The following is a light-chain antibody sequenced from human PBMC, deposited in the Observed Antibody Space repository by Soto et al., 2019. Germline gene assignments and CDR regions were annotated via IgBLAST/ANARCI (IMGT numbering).Light chain of an antibody. CDR1: QTIRTS. CDR2: DAS. Sequence: IVRTQSPDTLSLSPGERATISCRASQTIRTSLAWHQQRPGQAPRLLIFDASRKTFGVPDRFTGSGSGTDFTLTINRLEPEDFGVYFCQQYGSSVTFGGGTKVDIK. CDR3: QQYGSSVT. V-gene: IGKV3-20*01. J-gene: IGKJ4*01.